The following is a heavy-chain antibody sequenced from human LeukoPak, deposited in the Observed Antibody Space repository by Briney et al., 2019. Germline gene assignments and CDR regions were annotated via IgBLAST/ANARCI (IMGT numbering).Heavy chain of an antibody. D-gene: IGHD2-2*01. J-gene: IGHJ4*02. Sequence: QAGGSLRLSCAASGFTFDDYAMHWVRQAPGKGLEWVSGISWSSGSIGYADSVKGRFTISRDNAKNSLYLQMNSLRAEDMALYYCAKDKYMGRDIVVVLLDYWGQGTLVTVSS. CDR3: AKDKYMGRDIVVVLLDY. V-gene: IGHV3-9*03. CDR2: ISWSSGSI. CDR1: GFTFDDYA.